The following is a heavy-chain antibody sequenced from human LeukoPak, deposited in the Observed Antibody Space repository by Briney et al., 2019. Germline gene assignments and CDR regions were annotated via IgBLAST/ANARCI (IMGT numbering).Heavy chain of an antibody. V-gene: IGHV3-30-3*01. D-gene: IGHD1-26*01. Sequence: GGSLRLSCAASGFTFSSYTMHWVRQAPGKGLEWVALISYDGSNKYYADSVKGRFTISRDKSKNTLYLQMNSLRDEDTAVYYCAKDLLGGDSGSYYEVGELGMDVWGQGTTVTVSS. CDR3: AKDLLGGDSGSYYEVGELGMDV. CDR2: ISYDGSNK. J-gene: IGHJ6*02. CDR1: GFTFSSYT.